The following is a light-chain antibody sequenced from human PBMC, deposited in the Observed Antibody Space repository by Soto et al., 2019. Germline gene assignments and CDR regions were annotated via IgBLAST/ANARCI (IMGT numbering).Light chain of an antibody. Sequence: EIVLTQSPGTLSLSPGERAILSYRASQSVSSYLAWYQQKPGQAPRLLIYDASNRATGIPARFSGSGSGTDFTLTISSLEPEDFAVYYCQQRRSWPRAFGQGTRWIS. V-gene: IGKV3-11*01. J-gene: IGKJ1*01. CDR2: DAS. CDR3: QQRRSWPRA. CDR1: QSVSSY.